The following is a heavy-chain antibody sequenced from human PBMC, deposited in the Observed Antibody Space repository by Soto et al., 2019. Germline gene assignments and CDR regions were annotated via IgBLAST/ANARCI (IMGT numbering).Heavy chain of an antibody. CDR2: ISSSSSYI. Sequence: GGSLRLSCAASGFTFSSYSMNWVRQAPGKGLEWVSSISSSSSYIYYADSVKGRFTISRDNAKNSLYLQMNSLRAEDTAVYYCARDISPLYDSRGYYDYWGQGTLVTVSS. V-gene: IGHV3-21*01. CDR1: GFTFSSYS. J-gene: IGHJ4*02. CDR3: ARDISPLYDSRGYYDY. D-gene: IGHD3-22*01.